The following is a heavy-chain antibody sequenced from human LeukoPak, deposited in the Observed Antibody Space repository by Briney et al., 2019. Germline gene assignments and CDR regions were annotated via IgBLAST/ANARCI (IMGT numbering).Heavy chain of an antibody. Sequence: ASLKVSCKPSGFTFTGYYMHWVRQAPEQGLGWVGWINPNSGGTNYAQKFQGRVTMTRDTSISTAYMELSRLRSDDTAVFYCARGQYSSSWFGSWFDPWGQGTLVTVSS. D-gene: IGHD6-13*01. CDR2: INPNSGGT. CDR1: GFTFTGYY. CDR3: ARGQYSSSWFGSWFDP. J-gene: IGHJ5*02. V-gene: IGHV1-2*02.